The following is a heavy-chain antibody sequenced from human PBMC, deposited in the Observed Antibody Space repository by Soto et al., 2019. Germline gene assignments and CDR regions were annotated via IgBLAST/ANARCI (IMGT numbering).Heavy chain of an antibody. Sequence: ASVKVSCKASGGTFSSYAISWVRQAPGQGLEWMGGIIPIFGTANYAQKFQGRVTITADESTSTAYMELSSLRSEDTAVYYWARGRGSSYYYYYMDVWGKGTTVTVSS. CDR2: IIPIFGTA. V-gene: IGHV1-69*13. J-gene: IGHJ6*03. CDR3: ARGRGSSYYYYYMDV. CDR1: GGTFSSYA. D-gene: IGHD6-6*01.